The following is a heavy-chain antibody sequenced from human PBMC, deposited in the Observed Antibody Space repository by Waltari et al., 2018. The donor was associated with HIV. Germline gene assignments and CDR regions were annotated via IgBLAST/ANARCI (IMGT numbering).Heavy chain of an antibody. V-gene: IGHV3-23*01. CDR1: RFTFSTYA. CDR2: ISGSGGST. D-gene: IGHD6-13*01. J-gene: IGHJ6*02. CDR3: VKEHQYSHSWYSYYGMDV. Sequence: EVQVLESGGALVQPAGSLRISCAAPRFTFSTYALRWLRQAPGKGLEWVSTISGSGGSTYYADSVKGRFTVSRDNSKNTLYLQMNSLRAEDTAVYFCVKEHQYSHSWYSYYGMDVWGQGTTVTVSS.